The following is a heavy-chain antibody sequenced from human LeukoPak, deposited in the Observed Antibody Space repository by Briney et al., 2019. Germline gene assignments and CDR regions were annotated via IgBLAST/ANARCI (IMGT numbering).Heavy chain of an antibody. Sequence: ASVKVSCKASGYTFTSYYMHWVRQAPGQGLEWMGLINPTGGSTGYAQKFQGRVTITADESTSTAYMELSSLRSEDTAVYYCATRRITMVRGVILREYYFDYWGQGTLVTVSS. D-gene: IGHD3-10*01. CDR1: GYTFTSYY. V-gene: IGHV1-46*01. CDR3: ATRRITMVRGVILREYYFDY. J-gene: IGHJ4*02. CDR2: INPTGGST.